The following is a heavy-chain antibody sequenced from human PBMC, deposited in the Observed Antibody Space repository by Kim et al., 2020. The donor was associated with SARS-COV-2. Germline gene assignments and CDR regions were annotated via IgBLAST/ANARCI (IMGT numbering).Heavy chain of an antibody. D-gene: IGHD2-15*01. CDR1: GFTFSDHY. J-gene: IGHJ4*02. V-gene: IGHV3-72*01. Sequence: GGSLRLSCAASGFTFSDHYMDWVRQAPGKGLEWVGRIANKANSHTIEYAASVKGRFTFSRDDSENSLYLQMNSLETEDTAVYYCTKVARRGSLDYWGQGTLVTVSS. CDR3: TKVARRGSLDY. CDR2: IANKANSHTI.